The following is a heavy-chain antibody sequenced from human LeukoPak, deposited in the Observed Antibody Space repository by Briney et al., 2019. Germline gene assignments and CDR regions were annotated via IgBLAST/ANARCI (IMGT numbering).Heavy chain of an antibody. CDR2: IYGGRNNT. Sequence: GGSLRLSCSVSGFTVSNNYMSWVRQAPGKGLEWVSVIYGGRNNTHYADSVKGRFTISRDNSKNTVYLQMNSLTAVDTAAYYCAREFRQTYNSGWSLDYWGQATLVTVSS. J-gene: IGHJ4*02. D-gene: IGHD6-19*01. V-gene: IGHV3-53*01. CDR3: AREFRQTYNSGWSLDY. CDR1: GFTVSNNY.